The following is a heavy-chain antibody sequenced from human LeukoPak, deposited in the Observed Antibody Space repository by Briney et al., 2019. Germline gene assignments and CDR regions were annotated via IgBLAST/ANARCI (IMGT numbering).Heavy chain of an antibody. CDR1: GGTFSSYA. D-gene: IGHD3-3*01. V-gene: IGHV1-69*04. Sequence: SVKVSCKASGGTFSSYAMSWVRQAPGQGLEWMGRIIPILAIANYAQKFQGRVIITADKSTNTVYMELSRLRSDDTAVFYCASNTIWGQGTLVTVSS. CDR2: IIPILAIA. CDR3: ASNTI. J-gene: IGHJ4*02.